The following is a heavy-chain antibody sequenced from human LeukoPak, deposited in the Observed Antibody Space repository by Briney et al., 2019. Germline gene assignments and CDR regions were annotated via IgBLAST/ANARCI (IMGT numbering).Heavy chain of an antibody. CDR1: GYTFTGYY. D-gene: IGHD3/OR15-3a*01. Sequence: ASVKVSCKASGYTFTGYYMHWVRQAPGQGLEWMGWINPNSGGTNYAQKFQGRVTMTRDTSANTAYMELSNLRSEDMGVYYCTLYNFWGQGTLVTVSS. V-gene: IGHV1-2*02. CDR3: TLYNF. CDR2: INPNSGGT. J-gene: IGHJ4*02.